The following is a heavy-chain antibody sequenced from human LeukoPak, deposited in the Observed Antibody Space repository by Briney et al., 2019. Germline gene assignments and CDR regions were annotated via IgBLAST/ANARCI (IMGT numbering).Heavy chain of an antibody. D-gene: IGHD3-10*01. V-gene: IGHV3-30*04. Sequence: GRSLRLSCAASGFTFSSYAMHWVRQAPGKGLEWVAGISYDGSNKYYADSVKGRFTISRDNSKNTLYLQMNSLRAEDTAVYYCARDPRPTSLLWFGELYAPFDYWGEGTRVTVS. CDR1: GFTFSSYA. J-gene: IGHJ4*02. CDR3: ARDPRPTSLLWFGELYAPFDY. CDR2: ISYDGSNK.